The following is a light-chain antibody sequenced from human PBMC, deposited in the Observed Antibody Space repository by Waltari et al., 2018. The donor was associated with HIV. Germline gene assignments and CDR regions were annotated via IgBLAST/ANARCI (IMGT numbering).Light chain of an antibody. V-gene: IGLV1-44*01. Sequence: QSVLTQPPSASGTPGQRVAISCSGSSSNIGVNSVNWYQQLPGTAPKPLIYNNDQRPSGVPDRFSGSKSGPSASLAISGLQSEDEADYYCAAWDDNLIGHVFGSGTRVTVL. CDR3: AAWDDNLIGHV. CDR2: NND. J-gene: IGLJ1*01. CDR1: SSNIGVNS.